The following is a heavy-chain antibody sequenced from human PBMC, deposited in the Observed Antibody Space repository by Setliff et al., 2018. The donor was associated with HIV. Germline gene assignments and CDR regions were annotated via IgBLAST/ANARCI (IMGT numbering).Heavy chain of an antibody. CDR1: GFSFSQDV. D-gene: IGHD2-2*03. CDR2: ISFDGSNK. J-gene: IGHJ5*02. Sequence: GGSLRLSCAVSGFSFSQDVMQWVRQAPGKGLEWVTLISFDGSNKYYADSVKGRFTISRDTSENTLYLQMNSLREDDTAIYYCTKSMDGHIRGYHWGQGTQVTVSS. V-gene: IGHV3-30*18. CDR3: TKSMDGHIRGYH.